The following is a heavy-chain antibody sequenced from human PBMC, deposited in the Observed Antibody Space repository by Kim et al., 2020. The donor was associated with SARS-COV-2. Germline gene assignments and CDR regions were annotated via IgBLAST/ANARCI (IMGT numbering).Heavy chain of an antibody. D-gene: IGHD2-15*01. Sequence: GGSLRLSCAASGFTFSSYSMNWVRQAPGKGLEWVSYISSSSRTIYYADSVKGRFTISRYNAKNSLYLQMNSLRDEDTAVYYCASQVGDSFHYYYYGMDVWGQGTTVTVSS. CDR3: ASQVGDSFHYYYYGMDV. CDR2: ISSSSRTI. CDR1: GFTFSSYS. V-gene: IGHV3-48*02. J-gene: IGHJ6*02.